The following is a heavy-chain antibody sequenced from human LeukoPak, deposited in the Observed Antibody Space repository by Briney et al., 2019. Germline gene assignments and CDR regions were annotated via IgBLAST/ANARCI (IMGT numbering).Heavy chain of an antibody. CDR1: GYTFTGYY. CDR3: ARDTAIVVVIAFDI. CDR2: INPNSGGT. D-gene: IGHD2-21*01. J-gene: IGHJ3*02. Sequence: ASVKVSCKASGYTFTGYYMHWVRQAPGQGLEWMGWINPNSGGTNFAQKFQGRVTMTRDTSISTAYMEPSRLRSDDTAVYYCARDTAIVVVIAFDIWGQGTMVTVSS. V-gene: IGHV1-2*02.